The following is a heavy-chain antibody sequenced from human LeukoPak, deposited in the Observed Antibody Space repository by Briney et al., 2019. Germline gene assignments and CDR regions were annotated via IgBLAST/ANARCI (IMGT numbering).Heavy chain of an antibody. D-gene: IGHD2-15*01. CDR1: GFTFSIYW. CDR3: AREGGSNLLSSDTFDF. CDR2: INQDGSEK. Sequence: GGSLRLSCAASGFTFSIYWMSWVRQAPGKGLEWVANINQDGSEKYYVDSVKGRFTISRDNAKNTLYLQMNSLRAEDTAVYYCAREGGSNLLSSDTFDFWGQGTMVTVSS. J-gene: IGHJ3*01. V-gene: IGHV3-7*01.